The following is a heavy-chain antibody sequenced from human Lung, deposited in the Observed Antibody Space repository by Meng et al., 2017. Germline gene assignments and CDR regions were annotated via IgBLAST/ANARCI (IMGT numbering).Heavy chain of an antibody. CDR1: GFVLSTSGVG. J-gene: IGHJ4*02. CDR2: IYWDDDK. CDR3: AHIVLYDSYDY. V-gene: IGHV2-5*02. D-gene: IGHD3-22*01. Sequence: QITLKESGPTLVKPTQTLTLDWTFSGFVLSTSGVGVGWIRQPPGKALEWLALIYWDDDKRYSPSLKSRLTITKDTSKNQVVLTMTNMDPVDTATYYCAHIVLYDSYDYWGQGTLVTVSS.